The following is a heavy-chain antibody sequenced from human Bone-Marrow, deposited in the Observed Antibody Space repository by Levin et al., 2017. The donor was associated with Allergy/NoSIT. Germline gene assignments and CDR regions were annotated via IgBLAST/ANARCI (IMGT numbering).Heavy chain of an antibody. CDR3: ARQYYGSGSYQRYFDL. Sequence: ASETLSLTCTVSGGSISSYYWSWIRQPPGKGLEWIGYIYYSGSTNYNPSLKSRVTISVDTSKNQFSLKLSSVTAADTAVYYCARQYYGSGSYQRYFDLWGRGTLVTVSS. J-gene: IGHJ2*01. V-gene: IGHV4-59*01. CDR2: IYYSGST. D-gene: IGHD3-10*01. CDR1: GGSISSYY.